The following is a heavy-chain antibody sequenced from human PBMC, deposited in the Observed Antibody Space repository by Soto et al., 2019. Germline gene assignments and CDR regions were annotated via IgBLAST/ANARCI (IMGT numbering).Heavy chain of an antibody. CDR2: ISSSSSYI. Sequence: EVQLVESGGGLVKPGGSLRLSCAASGFTFSSYSMNWVRQAPGKGLEWVSSISSSSSYIYYADSVKGRFTISRDNAKNSLYLQMNSLRAEDTAVYYCARDTYYDFWSGYYGRNYYYGMDVWGQGTTVTVSS. CDR3: ARDTYYDFWSGYYGRNYYYGMDV. V-gene: IGHV3-21*01. CDR1: GFTFSSYS. J-gene: IGHJ6*02. D-gene: IGHD3-3*01.